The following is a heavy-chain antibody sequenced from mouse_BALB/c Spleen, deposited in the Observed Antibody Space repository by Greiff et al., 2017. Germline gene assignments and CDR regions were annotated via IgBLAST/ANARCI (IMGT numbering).Heavy chain of an antibody. Sequence: EVKLMESGAELVKPGASVKLSCTASGFNIKDTYMHWVKQRPEQGLEWIGRIDPANGNTKYDPKFQGKATITADTSSNTAYLQLSSLTSEDTAVYYCARIYDGYFYAMDYWGQGTSVTVSS. V-gene: IGHV14-3*02. J-gene: IGHJ4*01. CDR2: IDPANGNT. CDR1: GFNIKDTY. CDR3: ARIYDGYFYAMDY. D-gene: IGHD2-3*01.